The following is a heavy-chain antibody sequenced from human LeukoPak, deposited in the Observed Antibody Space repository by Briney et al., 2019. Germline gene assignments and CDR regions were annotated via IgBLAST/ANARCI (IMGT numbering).Heavy chain of an antibody. CDR3: ARDSPYSSSSLGFDF. D-gene: IGHD6-13*01. V-gene: IGHV1-18*01. Sequence: KPGASVKVSCKASGYKFTSFGVSWVRQAPGQGLQWMGWISGYNGNTNFAQKFQGRVTMTTDTSTSTAYMELRSLRSDDTAVYYCARDSPYSSSSLGFDFWDQGTLVTVSS. J-gene: IGHJ4*02. CDR2: ISGYNGNT. CDR1: GYKFTSFG.